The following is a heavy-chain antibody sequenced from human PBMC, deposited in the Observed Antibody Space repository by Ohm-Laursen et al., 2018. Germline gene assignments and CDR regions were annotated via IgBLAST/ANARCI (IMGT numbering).Heavy chain of an antibody. V-gene: IGHV4-59*08. D-gene: IGHD1-26*01. CDR3: AGAPNLYYFDY. CDR1: GDSISGRY. J-gene: IGHJ4*02. CDR2: IDDNGNT. Sequence: SETLFLTCTVSGDSISGRYWSWIRQPPGKGLEWIGNIDDNGNTNYNPSLQSRFTISINTSKNQFSLQLSFVTAADTAVYHCAGAPNLYYFDYWGQGTLVTVSS.